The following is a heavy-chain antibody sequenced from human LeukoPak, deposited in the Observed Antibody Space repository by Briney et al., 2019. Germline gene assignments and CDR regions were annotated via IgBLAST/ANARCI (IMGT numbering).Heavy chain of an antibody. CDR2: IYYSGYT. Sequence: SETLSLTCTVSGGSISSSSYYWGWIRQPPGKGLEWIGSIYYSGYTYYNPSLKSRVTISVDTSKNQFSLKLSSVTAADTAVYYCASLNSGDAFDIWGQGTMVTVSS. J-gene: IGHJ3*02. CDR3: ASLNSGDAFDI. V-gene: IGHV4-39*01. CDR1: GGSISSSSYY. D-gene: IGHD1-26*01.